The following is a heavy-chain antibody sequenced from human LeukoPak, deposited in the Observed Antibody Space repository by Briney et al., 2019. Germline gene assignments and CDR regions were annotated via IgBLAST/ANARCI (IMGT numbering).Heavy chain of an antibody. CDR3: ARDSGRSGLDPTSFLDY. CDR1: GYTFTGYH. D-gene: IGHD6-19*01. V-gene: IGHV1-2*02. CDR2: INPNSGGA. Sequence: ASVKVSCKASGYTFTGYHIHWVRQAPGQGLEWMGWINPNSGGANSAQKYLGRVSMTRDTSISTVYMDLTSLRSDDTAVYYCARDSGRSGLDPTSFLDYWGRGTLVTVSS. J-gene: IGHJ4*02.